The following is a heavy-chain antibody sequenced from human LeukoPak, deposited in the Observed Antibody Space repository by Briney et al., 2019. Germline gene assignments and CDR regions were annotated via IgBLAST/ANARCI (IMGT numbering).Heavy chain of an antibody. J-gene: IGHJ3*02. CDR2: IYPGDSDT. D-gene: IGHD2-21*01. CDR1: GYSINNYW. V-gene: IGHV5-51*01. CDR3: ASLRSYSDAFDI. Sequence: GESLKISCKGSGYSINNYWIAWVRQMPGEGLEWMGIIYPGDSDTRYSPSFQGQATISADKSISTAFLQWSSLKASDSAMYYCASLRSYSDAFDIWGQGTMVTVSS.